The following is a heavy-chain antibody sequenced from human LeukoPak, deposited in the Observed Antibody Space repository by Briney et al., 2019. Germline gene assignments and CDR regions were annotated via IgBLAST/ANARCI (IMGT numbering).Heavy chain of an antibody. V-gene: IGHV1-24*01. D-gene: IGHD3-22*01. CDR2: FDPEDGET. CDR1: GYTLTELS. Sequence: ASVKVSCKVSGYTLTELSMHWVRQAPGKGLEWMGGFDPEDGETIYAQKFQGRVTMTEGTSTDTAYMELSSLRSEDTAVYYCATAEVLPAMIVVAPNYWGQRTLVTVSS. CDR3: ATAEVLPAMIVVAPNY. J-gene: IGHJ4*02.